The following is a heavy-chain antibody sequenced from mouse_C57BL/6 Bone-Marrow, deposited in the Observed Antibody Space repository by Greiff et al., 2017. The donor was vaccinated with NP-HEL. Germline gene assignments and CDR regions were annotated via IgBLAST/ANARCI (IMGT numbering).Heavy chain of an antibody. CDR1: GYSFTDYN. CDR2: INPNYGTT. D-gene: IGHD1-1*01. J-gene: IGHJ1*03. Sequence: VQLQQSGPELVKPGASVKISCKASGYSFTDYNMNWVKQSNGQSLEWIGVINPNYGTTSYNQKFKGKATLTVDQSSSTAYMQLNSLTSEDSAVYYCAPISTVVDWYFDDWGTGTTVTVSS. V-gene: IGHV1-39*01. CDR3: APISTVVDWYFDD.